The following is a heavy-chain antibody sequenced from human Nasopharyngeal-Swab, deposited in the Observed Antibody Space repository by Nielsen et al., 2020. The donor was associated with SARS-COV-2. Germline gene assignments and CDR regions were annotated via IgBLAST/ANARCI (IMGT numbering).Heavy chain of an antibody. CDR1: VGSISSYY. Sequence: SETLSLTCTVSVGSISSYYWSWIRQPPGKGLAWIGYIYYSGSTNCNPSLKSRVTISVDTSKNQLSLKLSSVTAADTAVYYCARGPLDYDFWSGYIYWGQGTLVTVSS. D-gene: IGHD3-3*01. J-gene: IGHJ4*02. V-gene: IGHV4-59*01. CDR2: IYYSGST. CDR3: ARGPLDYDFWSGYIY.